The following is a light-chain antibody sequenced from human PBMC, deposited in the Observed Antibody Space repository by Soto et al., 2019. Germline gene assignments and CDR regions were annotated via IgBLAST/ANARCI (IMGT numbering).Light chain of an antibody. CDR3: QQYNSYWT. CDR2: DAS. J-gene: IGKJ1*01. CDR1: QTISSW. V-gene: IGKV1-5*01. Sequence: DSQMTQSPSNISGSVGARVTITCRASQTISSWLAWYQQKPGKAPKLLISDASSLETGVPSRFSGSGSGTEFTPTTSSLQPDDFATYYCQQYNSYWTFGQGTKVDIK.